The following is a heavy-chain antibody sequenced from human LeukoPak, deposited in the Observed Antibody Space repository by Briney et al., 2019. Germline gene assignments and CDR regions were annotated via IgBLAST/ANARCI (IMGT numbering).Heavy chain of an antibody. CDR1: GFTFSSYW. D-gene: IGHD6-13*01. V-gene: IGHV3-48*04. CDR2: ISSSGSTI. J-gene: IGHJ4*02. Sequence: GGSLRLSCAASGFTFSSYWMSWVRQAPGKGLEWVSYISSSGSTIYYADSVKGRFTISRDNAKNSLYLQMNSLRAEDTAVYYCATEPDIAAAGLPVDYWGQGTLVTVSS. CDR3: ATEPDIAAAGLPVDY.